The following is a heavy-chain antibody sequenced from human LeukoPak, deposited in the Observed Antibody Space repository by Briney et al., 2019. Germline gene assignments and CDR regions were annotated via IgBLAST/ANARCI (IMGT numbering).Heavy chain of an antibody. CDR3: ASGPSTYVFWSGYKLDNWFDP. J-gene: IGHJ5*02. D-gene: IGHD3-3*01. V-gene: IGHV1-69*05. CDR2: IIPIFGTA. Sequence: ASVKVSCKASGGTFSSYAISWVRQAPGQGLEWVGGIIPIFGTANYVQKFQGRVTITTDESTSTANMELSSLRSEDTAVYYCASGPSTYVFWSGYKLDNWFDPWGQGTLVTVSS. CDR1: GGTFSSYA.